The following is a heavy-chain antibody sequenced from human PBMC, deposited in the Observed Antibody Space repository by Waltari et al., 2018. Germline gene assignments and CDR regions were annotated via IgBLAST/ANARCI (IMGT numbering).Heavy chain of an antibody. CDR2: INPNSGDT. CDR3: ARESAFSTSWYPGFDP. V-gene: IGHV1-2*06. Sequence: VELVQSGAEVRKPGASVKVSCKASGYSLTSYYMPWVRQAPGLGLEWMGRINPNSGDTNSAPKFQGRVTLTRDTSVNTAFLELRSLTSDDTAVYFCARESAFSTSWYPGFDPWGQGTLVTVAS. J-gene: IGHJ5*02. CDR1: GYSLTSYY. D-gene: IGHD2-2*01.